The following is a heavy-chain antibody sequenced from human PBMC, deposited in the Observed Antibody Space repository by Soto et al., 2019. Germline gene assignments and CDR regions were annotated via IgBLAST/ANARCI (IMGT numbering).Heavy chain of an antibody. D-gene: IGHD3-22*01. CDR1: GGTLSGHA. Sequence: QVQLVQSGAEVRKPGSSVKFSCKPSGGTLSGHAISWVRQAPGQGLEWMAGIIPIFGTANHAQKFQGRVTIIADESTSTVYMELSSLRSEDTAMYYCARGWGYDSNDYYYAYWGQGTLVIVSS. CDR3: ARGWGYDSNDYYYAY. J-gene: IGHJ4*02. V-gene: IGHV1-69*01. CDR2: IIPIFGTA.